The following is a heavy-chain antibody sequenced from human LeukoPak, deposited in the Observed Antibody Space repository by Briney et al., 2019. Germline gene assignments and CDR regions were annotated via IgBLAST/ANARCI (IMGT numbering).Heavy chain of an antibody. J-gene: IGHJ4*02. Sequence: ASVKVSCMASGYTFTSYGISWVRQAPGQGLEWMGWISAYNGNTNYAQKLQGRVTMTTDTSTSTAYMELRSLRSDDTAVYYCARWTDDFWSGYYEIDYWGQGTLVTVSS. D-gene: IGHD3-3*01. V-gene: IGHV1-18*01. CDR1: GYTFTSYG. CDR2: ISAYNGNT. CDR3: ARWTDDFWSGYYEIDY.